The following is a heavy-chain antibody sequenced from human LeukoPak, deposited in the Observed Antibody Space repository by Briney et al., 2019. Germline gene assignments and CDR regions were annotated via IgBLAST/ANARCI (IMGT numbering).Heavy chain of an antibody. J-gene: IGHJ5*02. Sequence: GASVKVSCKASGYTFSNHGISWVRQAPGQGLEWMGWISTYNGNTHYAQKFQGRVTMTTDTSTSTAYMELRSLRSDDTAVYYCARGDYYGSPKVVAAWGQGTLVTVSS. CDR3: ARGDYYGSPKVVAA. CDR1: GYTFSNHG. V-gene: IGHV1-18*01. CDR2: ISTYNGNT. D-gene: IGHD3-10*01.